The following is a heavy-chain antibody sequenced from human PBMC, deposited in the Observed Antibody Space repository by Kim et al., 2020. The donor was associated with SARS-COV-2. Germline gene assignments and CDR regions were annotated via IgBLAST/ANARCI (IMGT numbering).Heavy chain of an antibody. CDR2: IYYSGSA. V-gene: IGHV4-31*03. CDR1: GGTISSDNYF. CDR3: AREVNKVTTSDAFDI. D-gene: IGHD5-12*01. Sequence: SETLSLTCTVSGGTISSDNYFWSWIRQHPGKGLEWIGYIYYSGSAYYNPSLKSRVTISVDTSTNQFSLKLGSVTAADTAMYYCAREVNKVTTSDAFDIWGQGTMVTVSS. J-gene: IGHJ3*02.